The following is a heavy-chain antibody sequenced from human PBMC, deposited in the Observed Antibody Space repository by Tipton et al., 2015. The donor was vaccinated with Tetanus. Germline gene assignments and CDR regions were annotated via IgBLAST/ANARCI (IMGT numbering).Heavy chain of an antibody. CDR2: ISSSSSTI. V-gene: IGHV3-48*01. D-gene: IGHD2-15*01. CDR3: ARGGYCSGGSCYSVLDY. Sequence: PVQPLRLSCAASGFTFSSYSMNWVRQAPGKGLEWVSYISSSSSTIYYADSVKGRFTISRDNAKNSLYLQMNSLRAEDTAVYYCARGGYCSGGSCYSVLDYWGQGTLVTVSS. J-gene: IGHJ4*02. CDR1: GFTFSSYS.